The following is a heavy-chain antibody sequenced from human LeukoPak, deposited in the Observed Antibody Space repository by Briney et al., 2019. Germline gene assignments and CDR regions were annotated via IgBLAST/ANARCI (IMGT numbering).Heavy chain of an antibody. CDR1: GGTFSSYA. CDR2: IIPILGIA. J-gene: IGHJ6*02. V-gene: IGHV1-69*04. D-gene: IGHD6-13*01. CDR3: ARVSGAAAGMYYYYYGMDV. Sequence: SVKVSCKASGGTFSSYAISWVRQAPGQGLEWMGRIIPILGIANYAQKFQGRVTITADKSTSTAYMELSSLRSEDTAVYYCARVSGAAAGMYYYYYGMDVWGQGTTVTVSS.